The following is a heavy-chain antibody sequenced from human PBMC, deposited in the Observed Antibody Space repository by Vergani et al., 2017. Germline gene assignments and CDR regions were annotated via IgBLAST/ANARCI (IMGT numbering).Heavy chain of an antibody. CDR2: IYYSGST. J-gene: IGHJ5*02. CDR3: ARHSTVEWLVKLGWIDP. V-gene: IGHV4-39*01. Sequence: QLQLQESGPGLVKPSATLSLTCSVSGASIRSSNYYWGWIRQPPEKGLEWIASIYYSGSTYYNPSLKSRVTISVDTSKNQFSLKLSSVTAADPAVYFCARHSTVEWLVKLGWIDPWGQGILVTVSS. CDR1: GASIRSSNYY. D-gene: IGHD6-19*01.